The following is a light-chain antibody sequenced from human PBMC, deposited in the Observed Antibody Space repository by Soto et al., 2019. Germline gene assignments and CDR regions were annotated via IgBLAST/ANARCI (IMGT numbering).Light chain of an antibody. CDR1: QSISSW. V-gene: IGKV1-5*01. Sequence: DIQMTQSPSTLSASVGDRVPITCRASQSISSWLAWYQQKPGKAPKLLIYDASSLESGVPSRFSGSGSGTELTITISSLKPDDFETYYCQQYQSYSRTFGQGTKVDIK. CDR2: DAS. CDR3: QQYQSYSRT. J-gene: IGKJ1*01.